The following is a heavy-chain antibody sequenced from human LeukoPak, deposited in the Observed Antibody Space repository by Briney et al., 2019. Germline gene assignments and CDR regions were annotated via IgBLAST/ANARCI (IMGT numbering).Heavy chain of an antibody. D-gene: IGHD3-10*01. V-gene: IGHV1-2*06. CDR3: AKDYYGSGSYFDY. CDR2: INPNSGGT. CDR1: GYTFTGYY. J-gene: IGHJ4*02. Sequence: ASVKVSCKASGYTFTGYYMHWVRQAPGQGLEWMGRINPNSGGTNYAQKFQGRVTMTRDTSTSTVYMELSSLRSEDTAVYYCAKDYYGSGSYFDYWGQGTLVTVSS.